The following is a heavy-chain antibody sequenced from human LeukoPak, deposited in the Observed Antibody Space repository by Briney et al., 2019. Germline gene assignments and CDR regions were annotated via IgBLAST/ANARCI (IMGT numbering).Heavy chain of an antibody. V-gene: IGHV1-69*13. J-gene: IGHJ4*02. CDR3: AREESIGSYQFLHDY. CDR2: IIPIFGTA. Sequence: SVKVSCKASGYTFTSYGISWVRQAPGQGLEWMGGIIPIFGTANYAQKFQGRVTITADESTSTAYMELRSLTSDDTAVYYCAREESIGSYQFLHDYWGQGTLVTVSS. D-gene: IGHD1-26*01. CDR1: GYTFTSYG.